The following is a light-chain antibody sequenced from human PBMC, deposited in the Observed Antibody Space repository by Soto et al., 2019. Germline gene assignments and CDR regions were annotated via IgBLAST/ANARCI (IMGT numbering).Light chain of an antibody. J-gene: IGLJ3*02. Sequence: QSVLSQSPSASGTPGQRVTISCSGSSSNIGSNYVFWYQQLPGTAPKVLIYRNYQWPSGVPDRFSGSKSGSSASLAISGLRSEDEADYYCAAWDDSLRGWVFGGGTKVAVL. V-gene: IGLV1-47*01. CDR2: RNY. CDR3: AAWDDSLRGWV. CDR1: SSNIGSNY.